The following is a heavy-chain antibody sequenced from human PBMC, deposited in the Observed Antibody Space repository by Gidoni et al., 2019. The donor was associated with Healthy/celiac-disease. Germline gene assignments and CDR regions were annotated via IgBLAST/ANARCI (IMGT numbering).Heavy chain of an antibody. CDR2: ISWDGGST. V-gene: IGHV3-43*01. CDR3: AKDMGDPGSYDSSGAIDY. J-gene: IGHJ4*02. CDR1: GFPFDDYT. D-gene: IGHD3-22*01. Sequence: EVQLVESGGVVVQPGGSLGPSCAASGFPFDDYTRHWVRQAPGKGLEWVSLISWDGGSTYYADSVKGRFTISRDNSKNSLYLQMNSLRTEDTALYYCAKDMGDPGSYDSSGAIDYWGQGTLVTVSS.